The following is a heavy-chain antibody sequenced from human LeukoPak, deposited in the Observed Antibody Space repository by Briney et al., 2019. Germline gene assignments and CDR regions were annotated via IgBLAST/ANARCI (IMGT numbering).Heavy chain of an antibody. Sequence: SVKVSCKASGGTFSSYAIRWVGQAPGQGVEGMGGIIPFFGTPNYAQKFHGRGTITADEFTSTVYMELSSLRRVDPAVYSCSRDEASSGWYMDVWGKGTTVTVSS. CDR3: SRDEASSGWYMDV. J-gene: IGHJ6*03. CDR2: IIPFFGTP. V-gene: IGHV1-69*13. D-gene: IGHD6-19*01. CDR1: GGTFSSYA.